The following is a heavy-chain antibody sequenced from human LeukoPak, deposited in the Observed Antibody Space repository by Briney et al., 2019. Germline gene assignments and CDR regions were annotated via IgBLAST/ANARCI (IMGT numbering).Heavy chain of an antibody. CDR2: IYSGGST. D-gene: IGHD3-9*01. V-gene: IGHV3-66*01. J-gene: IGHJ4*02. CDR1: GFTVSSNY. CDR3: ASEVYDILTGPTTGLDY. Sequence: PGGSLRLSCAASGFTVSSNYMSWVRQAPGKGLEWVSVIYSGGSTYYADSVKGRFTISRDNSKNTLYLQMNSLRAEDTAVYYCASEVYDILTGPTTGLDYWGQGTPVTVSS.